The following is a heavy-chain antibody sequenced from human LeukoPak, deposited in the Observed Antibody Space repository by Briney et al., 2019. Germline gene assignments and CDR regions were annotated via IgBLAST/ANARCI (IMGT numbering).Heavy chain of an antibody. CDR2: IYYSGST. D-gene: IGHD6-6*01. J-gene: IGHJ3*02. V-gene: IGHV4-30-4*08. CDR1: GGSISSGDYY. CDR3: AGSSIAATDAFDI. Sequence: SETLSLTCTVSGGSISSGDYYWSWIRQPPGKGPEWIGYIYYSGSTYYNPSLKSRVTISVDTSKNQLSLKLSSVTAADTAVYYCAGSSIAATDAFDIWGQGTMVTVSS.